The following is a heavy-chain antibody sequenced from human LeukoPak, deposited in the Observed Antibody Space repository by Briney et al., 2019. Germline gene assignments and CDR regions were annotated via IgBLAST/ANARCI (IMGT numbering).Heavy chain of an antibody. V-gene: IGHV3-33*01. Sequence: PGGSLRLSCAASGFTFSSYGVHWVRQAPGKGLEWVAVIWYDGSNKYYADSVKGRFTISRDNSKNTLYLQMNSLRAEDTAVYYCARGTRIAVSGIPYYFDYWGQGTLVTVSS. CDR3: ARGTRIAVSGIPYYFDY. D-gene: IGHD6-19*01. CDR1: GFTFSSYG. CDR2: IWYDGSNK. J-gene: IGHJ4*02.